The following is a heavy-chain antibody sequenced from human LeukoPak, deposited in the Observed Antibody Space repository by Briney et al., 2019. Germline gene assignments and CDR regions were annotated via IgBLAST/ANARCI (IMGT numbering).Heavy chain of an antibody. CDR1: GFPFDDYA. V-gene: IGHV3-43*02. CDR3: TKDKATRLEHYFDD. J-gene: IGHJ4*02. D-gene: IGHD6-6*01. CDR2: ITGDGGST. Sequence: AGGSLRLSCAASGFPFDDYAIHWVRQAPVKGLEWVSLITGDGGSTYYADSVKGRFTISRDNSKDSLYLQMNSLRTEDTAFYYCTKDKATRLEHYFDDWGQGTLVTVSS.